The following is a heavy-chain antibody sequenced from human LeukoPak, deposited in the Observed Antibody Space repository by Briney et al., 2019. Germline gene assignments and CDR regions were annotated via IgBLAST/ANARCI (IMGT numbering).Heavy chain of an antibody. CDR3: ARAHDYGYNWFDP. CDR2: IYYSGST. Sequence: SETLSLTCTVSGGSISSSSYYWGWIRQPPGKGLEWIGSIYYSGSTYYNPSLKSRVTISVDTSKNQFSLKLSSVTAADTAVYYCARAHDYGYNWFDPWGQGTLVTVSS. V-gene: IGHV4-39*07. D-gene: IGHD4-17*01. J-gene: IGHJ5*02. CDR1: GGSISSSSYY.